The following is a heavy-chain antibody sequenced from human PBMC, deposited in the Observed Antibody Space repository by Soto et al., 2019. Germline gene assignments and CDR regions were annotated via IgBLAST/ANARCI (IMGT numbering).Heavy chain of an antibody. CDR3: AGDVGAYCSGDCHPLQH. J-gene: IGHJ1*01. CDR2: IFYDESNK. Sequence: QVQLVESGGGVVQPGRSLRLSCAASGFSFSTYSMHWVRQAPGKGLEWVAVIFYDESNKYYGDSVKGRITISRDNSKNXXYLQRNSLRGEDTAVYYCAGDVGAYCSGDCHPLQHWGQGTLVTVSS. CDR1: GFSFSTYS. D-gene: IGHD2-21*02. V-gene: IGHV3-30*04.